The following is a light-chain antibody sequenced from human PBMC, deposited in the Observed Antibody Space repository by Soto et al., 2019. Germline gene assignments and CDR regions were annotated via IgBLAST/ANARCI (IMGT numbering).Light chain of an antibody. CDR3: MQSTQLPPT. V-gene: IGKV2D-29*02. CDR1: HSLLHITGETF. J-gene: IGKJ5*01. Sequence: FVMTQTPLSLSVAPGQPASISCNSSHSLLHITGETFLFWYLQKPGQSPQLLIYEVSTRVSGVPDRFSGSGSGTDFTLEISRVETDDVGIYYCMQSTQLPPTFGQGTRLEIK. CDR2: EVS.